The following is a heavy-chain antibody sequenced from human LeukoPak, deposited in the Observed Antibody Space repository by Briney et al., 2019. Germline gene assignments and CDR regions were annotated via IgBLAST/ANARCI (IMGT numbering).Heavy chain of an antibody. J-gene: IGHJ5*01. CDR3: ARTWYSSGWYDS. V-gene: IGHV3-30-3*01. CDR1: GFTFISYA. CDR2: ISYDGSTK. D-gene: IGHD6-19*01. Sequence: GGSLRLSCSAFGFTFISYAMHWVRQAPGKGLEWVVVISYDGSTKDYADSVKGRFTISRDNSKNTLYLQMNRLRVEDTAVYYCARTWYSSGWYDSWGQGTLVTVSS.